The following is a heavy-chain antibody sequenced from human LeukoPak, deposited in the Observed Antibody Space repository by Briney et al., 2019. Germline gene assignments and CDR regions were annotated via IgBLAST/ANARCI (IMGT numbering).Heavy chain of an antibody. D-gene: IGHD3-9*01. CDR1: GYTLTELS. J-gene: IGHJ5*02. CDR2: INPNMGGT. CDR3: FKQKTAYEILTGCYQNWFDP. Sequence: ATVKGTCKVSGYTLTELSMHWVRQAPGQGLEWMGWINPNMGGTNCAEKFQGRVTMTRDTSISPAYMELSRLRSDDTAVYFFFKQKTAYEILTGCYQNWFDPWGQGTLVTVSS. V-gene: IGHV1-2*02.